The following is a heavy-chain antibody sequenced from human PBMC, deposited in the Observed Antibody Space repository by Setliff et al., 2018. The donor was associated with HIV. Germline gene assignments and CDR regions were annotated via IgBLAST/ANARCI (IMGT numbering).Heavy chain of an antibody. CDR1: GYTFAAYY. CDR2: INPGSGDT. D-gene: IGHD1-26*01. J-gene: IGHJ4*02. Sequence: ASVKVSCKASGYTFAAYYIHWLRQAPGQGLEWMGWINPGSGDTNYAQKFQGRVNMTSDTSTRTVYMELSSLTSDDTAVYYCARYWGSYPEHFDYWGQGTLVTVSS. CDR3: ARYWGSYPEHFDY. V-gene: IGHV1-2*02.